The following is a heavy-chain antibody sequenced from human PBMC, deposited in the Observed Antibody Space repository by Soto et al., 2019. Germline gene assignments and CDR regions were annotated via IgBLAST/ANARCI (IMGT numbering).Heavy chain of an antibody. Sequence: VVSLLLSCAASGFTYSNYAMNWVRQAPEKGLEWVAYISASSSSIYYADSVKGRFTISRDNAKNSLYLQMNSLRDEDTAVYYCTREFTWRQGYWGLGVLVTVS. CDR1: GFTYSNYA. D-gene: IGHD6-13*01. CDR3: TREFTWRQGY. CDR2: ISASSSSI. J-gene: IGHJ1*01. V-gene: IGHV3-48*02.